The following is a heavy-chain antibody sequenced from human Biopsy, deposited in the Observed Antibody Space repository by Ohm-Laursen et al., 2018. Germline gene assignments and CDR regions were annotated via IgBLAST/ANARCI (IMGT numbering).Heavy chain of an antibody. Sequence: TLSLTCTVYGGSFSGYYWSWIRQPAGKGLEWIGQIYTSGITNYNPSLKSRVTMSVDTSKNKFSLRVSSVTAADTAVYYCARDRDRRGWFDPWGQGTLVTVSS. CDR1: GGSFSGYY. CDR2: IYTSGIT. D-gene: IGHD1-14*01. CDR3: ARDRDRRGWFDP. J-gene: IGHJ5*02. V-gene: IGHV4-4*07.